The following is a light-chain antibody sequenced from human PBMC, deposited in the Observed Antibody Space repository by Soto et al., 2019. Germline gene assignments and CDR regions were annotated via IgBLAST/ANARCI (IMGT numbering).Light chain of an antibody. J-gene: IGKJ1*01. CDR1: QSISSW. V-gene: IGKV1-12*01. CDR3: QRANSFPRT. CDR2: AAA. Sequence: DIQMTQSPSSVSASVVDRVTISCRASQSISSWLAWYQQKPGKAPKLMIYAAATLASGVPARFSGIGSGTHCTLTISSLQPEDVGTYYCQRANSFPRTLGQGTKVDIK.